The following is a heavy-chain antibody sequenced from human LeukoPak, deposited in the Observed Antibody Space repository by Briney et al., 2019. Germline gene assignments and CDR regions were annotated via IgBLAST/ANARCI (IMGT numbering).Heavy chain of an antibody. CDR1: GFSFDDYA. V-gene: IGHV3-9*01. CDR3: AKDRGIISDY. D-gene: IGHD3-10*01. CDR2: ISWNSGTI. Sequence: GGSLRLSCAASGFSFDDYAMHWVRQVPGKGLEWVSGISWNSGTIGYADSVKGRFTISRDNAKNSLYLQMNSLRVEDTAVYYCAKDRGIISDYWGQGTLVTVSS. J-gene: IGHJ4*02.